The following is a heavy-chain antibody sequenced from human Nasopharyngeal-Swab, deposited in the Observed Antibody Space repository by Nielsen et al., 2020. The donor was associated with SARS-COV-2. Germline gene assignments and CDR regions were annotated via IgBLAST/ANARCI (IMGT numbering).Heavy chain of an antibody. D-gene: IGHD2-15*01. J-gene: IGHJ4*02. CDR3: ARRGVVVRGGYYFDY. Sequence: GSLRLSCAVYGGSFSGYYWSWVRQPPGKGLEWIGEINHSGSTNYNPSLKSRVTISVDTSKNQFSLKLSSVTAADTAVYYCARRGVVVRGGYYFDYWGQGTLVTVSS. CDR1: GGSFSGYY. CDR2: INHSGST. V-gene: IGHV4-34*01.